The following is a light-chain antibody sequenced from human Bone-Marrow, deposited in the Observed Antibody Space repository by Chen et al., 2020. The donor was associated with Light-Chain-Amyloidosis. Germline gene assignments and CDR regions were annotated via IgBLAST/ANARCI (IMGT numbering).Light chain of an antibody. J-gene: IGLJ2*01. CDR3: QSADSSGTYEVI. V-gene: IGLV3-25*03. Sequence: SYVLTQPPSVSVHPGRTARPTCPGDDLPTQYAYWYQQKPGQAPVLVIHRDTERPSGISERFSGSSSGTTATLTISGVQAEDEADYHCQSADSSGTYEVIFGGGTKLTVL. CDR2: RDT. CDR1: DLPTQY.